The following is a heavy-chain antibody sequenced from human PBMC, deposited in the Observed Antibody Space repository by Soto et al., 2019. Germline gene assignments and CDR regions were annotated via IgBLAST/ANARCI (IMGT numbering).Heavy chain of an antibody. CDR3: ARGKGTHGY. D-gene: IGHD3-10*01. CDR2: IFYNGTT. V-gene: IGHV4-59*01. CDR1: GVSLTSYY. Sequence: SETLSLTCSVSGVSLTSYYWSWIRQTPGKTLEWIGCIFYNGTTNYNPSLKSRVTISLDMSKNQFSLKLKSVSAEDTALYYCARGKGTHGYWGPGTLVTVSS. J-gene: IGHJ4*02.